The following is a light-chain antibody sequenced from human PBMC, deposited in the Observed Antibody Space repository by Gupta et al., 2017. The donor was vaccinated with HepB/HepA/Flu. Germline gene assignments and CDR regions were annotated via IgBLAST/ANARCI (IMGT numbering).Light chain of an antibody. CDR2: ATS. V-gene: IGKV1-39*01. CDR3: QQIYSYPLT. Sequence: DIQMAQSPSSLSASIGDRVTITCRASQGISSYLDWYQQKPGKAPKLLIYATSTLQSGVPSRFSGSGSGTEFTLTISSLQPEDFATYYCQQIYSYPLTFGPGTKVDIK. J-gene: IGKJ3*01. CDR1: QGISSY.